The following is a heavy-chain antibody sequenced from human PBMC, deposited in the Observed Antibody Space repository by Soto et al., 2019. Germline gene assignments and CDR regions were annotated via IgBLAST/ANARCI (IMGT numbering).Heavy chain of an antibody. D-gene: IGHD3-10*01. CDR2: IDPSDSYT. V-gene: IGHV5-10-1*01. CDR1: GYSFTSYW. J-gene: IGHJ4*02. Sequence: GESLKISCKGSGYSFTSYWISWVRQMPGKGLEWMGRIDPSDSYTNYSPSFQGHVTISADKSTSTAYLQWSSLKASDTAMYYCARGHGGELFYNYWGQGALVTVSS. CDR3: ARGHGGELFYNY.